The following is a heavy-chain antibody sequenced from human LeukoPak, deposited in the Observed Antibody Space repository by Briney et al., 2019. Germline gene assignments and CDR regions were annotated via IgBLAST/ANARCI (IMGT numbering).Heavy chain of an antibody. D-gene: IGHD3-3*01. J-gene: IGHJ4*02. CDR1: GFTFSSYA. V-gene: IGHV3-23*01. Sequence: GGSLRLSCAASGFTFSSYAMSWVRQAPGKGLEWVSAISGSGGSTYYADSVKGRFTISRDNSKNTLYLQMNSLRAEDTAVYYCAKDGLQFSEWLPPLGYWGQGTLVTVPS. CDR2: ISGSGGST. CDR3: AKDGLQFSEWLPPLGY.